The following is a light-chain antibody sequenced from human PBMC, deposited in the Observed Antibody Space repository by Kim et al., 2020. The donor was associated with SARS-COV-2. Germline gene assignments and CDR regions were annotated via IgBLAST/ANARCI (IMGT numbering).Light chain of an antibody. CDR3: SSYAGRNDLV. CDR1: SDDVGIYNY. CDR2: DVT. J-gene: IGLJ2*01. V-gene: IGLV2-8*01. Sequence: VCISCTGTSDDVGIYNYVSWYQHHPGKAPKLIIYDVTKRPTGVPDRFSGSKSGNTASLTVSGLQAEDEADYYCSSYAGRNDLVFGGGTQLTVL.